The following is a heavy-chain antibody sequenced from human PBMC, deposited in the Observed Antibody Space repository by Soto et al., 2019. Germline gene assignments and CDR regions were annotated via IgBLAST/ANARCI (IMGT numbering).Heavy chain of an antibody. Sequence: GRSLRLSCAASGFTFSSYSMNWVRQAPGRGLEWVSYISSSSSTIYYADSVKGRFTISRDNAKNSLYLQMNSLRAEDTAVYYCARDPSYYGDYGMDVWGQGTTVTVSS. V-gene: IGHV3-48*01. D-gene: IGHD4-17*01. CDR1: GFTFSSYS. CDR3: ARDPSYYGDYGMDV. CDR2: ISSSSSTI. J-gene: IGHJ6*02.